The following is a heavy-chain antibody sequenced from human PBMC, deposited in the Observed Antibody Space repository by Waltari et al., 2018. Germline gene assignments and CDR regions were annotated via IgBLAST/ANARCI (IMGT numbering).Heavy chain of an antibody. Sequence: QVQLQESGPGLVKPSETLSLTCAVSGYSISSGYYWGWIRQPPGKGLEWIGSIYHSGSTYYNPSLNSRVTISVDTSKTQFSLKLSSVTAADTAVYYCARRAAIAATGPTYYMDVWGKGTTVTVSS. D-gene: IGHD6-13*01. V-gene: IGHV4-38-2*01. J-gene: IGHJ6*03. CDR3: ARRAAIAATGPTYYMDV. CDR1: GYSISSGYY. CDR2: IYHSGST.